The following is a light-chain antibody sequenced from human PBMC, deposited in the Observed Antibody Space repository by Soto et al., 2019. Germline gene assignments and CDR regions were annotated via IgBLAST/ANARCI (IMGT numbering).Light chain of an antibody. V-gene: IGLV2-14*01. CDR2: EVS. CDR1: STDVGGYNY. Sequence: QSALAQPSSVSGSPGQSITISCTGTSTDVGGYNYVSWYQHHPGKGPKLIIYEVSNRPSGVSDRFSGSKSGNKASLIISNLEAEDESDYYCGSYTSTDTPFDIETVTKVTVL. CDR3: GSYTSTDTPFD. J-gene: IGLJ1*01.